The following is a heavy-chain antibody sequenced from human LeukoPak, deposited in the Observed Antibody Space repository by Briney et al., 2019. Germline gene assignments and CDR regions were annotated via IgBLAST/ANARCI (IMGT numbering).Heavy chain of an antibody. Sequence: GGTLRLSCAASGFTFSDYYMSWIRQAPGKGLEWVSYISSSSSYTNYADSVKGRFTISRDNAKNSLYLQMNSLRAEDTAVYYCARAYYGGKPDYWGQGTLVTVSP. V-gene: IGHV3-11*05. D-gene: IGHD4-23*01. CDR1: GFTFSDYY. J-gene: IGHJ4*02. CDR3: ARAYYGGKPDY. CDR2: ISSSSSYT.